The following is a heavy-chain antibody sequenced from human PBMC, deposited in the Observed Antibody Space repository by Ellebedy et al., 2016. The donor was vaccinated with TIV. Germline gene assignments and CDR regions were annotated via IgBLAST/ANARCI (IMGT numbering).Heavy chain of an antibody. V-gene: IGHV3-49*04. D-gene: IGHD1-26*01. CDR1: GFTFGDYA. CDR3: TRVGWELLLNFDY. J-gene: IGHJ4*02. Sequence: GESLKISCTASGFTFGDYAMSWVRQAPGKGLEWVGFIRSKAYGWTTEYAASVKGRFTISRDDSKSIAYLQMNSLKTEDTAVYYCTRVGWELLLNFDYWGQGTLVTVSS. CDR2: IRSKAYGWTT.